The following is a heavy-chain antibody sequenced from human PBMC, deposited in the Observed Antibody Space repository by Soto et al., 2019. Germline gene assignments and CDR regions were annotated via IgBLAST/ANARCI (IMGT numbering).Heavy chain of an antibody. CDR3: AMHLPSHLPMEPFDN. J-gene: IGHJ4*02. D-gene: IGHD3-10*01. CDR2: GYYSGGT. V-gene: IGHV4-39*01. CDR1: GGSISTISCY. Sequence: QLQLQESGPGLVKPSETLSLSCTVSGGSISTISCYWGWVRQPPGKGLEWIGTGYYSGGTYYDPALTIRATISVDTSKNQFSLCLRSVTAADTAGYYCAMHLPSHLPMEPFDNWGQGILVIVSS.